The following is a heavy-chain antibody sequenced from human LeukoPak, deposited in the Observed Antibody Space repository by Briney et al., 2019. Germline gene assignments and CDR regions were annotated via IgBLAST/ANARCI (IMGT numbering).Heavy chain of an antibody. Sequence: PSETLSLTCAVYGGSFSGYYWSWIRQPPGKGLEWIGEINHSGSTNYNPSLKSRVTISVDTSKNQFSLKLSSVTAADTAVYYCAIGGPGIVGALGAFDIWGQGTMVTVSS. CDR1: GGSFSGYY. V-gene: IGHV4-34*01. J-gene: IGHJ3*02. CDR2: INHSGST. D-gene: IGHD1-26*01. CDR3: AIGGPGIVGALGAFDI.